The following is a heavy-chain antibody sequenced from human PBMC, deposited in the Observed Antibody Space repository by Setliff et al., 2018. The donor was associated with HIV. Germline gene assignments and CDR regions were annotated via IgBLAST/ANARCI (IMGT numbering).Heavy chain of an antibody. V-gene: IGHV1-18*01. CDR1: GYTFTTYG. CDR2: ISPNFGHT. D-gene: IGHD6-19*01. CDR3: ARLGSGWSDSYYYAMDI. Sequence: ASVKVSCKASGYTFTTYGISWVRQAPGNGLEWMGWISPNFGHTKYAQRFLDRVTMTIDTATRRAYMELRSLRSDDTAVYFCARLGSGWSDSYYYAMDIWGQGTTVTVSS. J-gene: IGHJ6*02.